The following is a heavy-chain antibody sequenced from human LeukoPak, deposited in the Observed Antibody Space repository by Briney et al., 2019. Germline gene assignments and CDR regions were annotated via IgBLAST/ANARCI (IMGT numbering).Heavy chain of an antibody. CDR1: GYTFTSYG. CDR3: ARDLEHIAVAEYYFDY. J-gene: IGHJ4*02. CDR2: ISAYNGNT. D-gene: IGHD6-19*01. V-gene: IGHV1-18*01. Sequence: GASVTVSCKASGYTFTSYGISWVRPALGQGLEWMGWISAYNGNTNYAQKLQGRVTMTTDTSTSTAYMELRSLRSDDTAVYYCARDLEHIAVAEYYFDYWGQGTLVTVSS.